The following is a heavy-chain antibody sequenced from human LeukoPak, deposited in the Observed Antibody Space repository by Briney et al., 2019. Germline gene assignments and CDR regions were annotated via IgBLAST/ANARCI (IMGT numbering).Heavy chain of an antibody. CDR1: GFTFSSYG. D-gene: IGHD6-6*01. V-gene: IGHV3-30*02. J-gene: IGHJ4*02. CDR2: IRYDGSNK. CDR3: AKKVYSSSSLGN. Sequence: PGGSLRLSCAASGFTFSSYGMHWVRQAPGKGLEWVAFIRYDGSNKYYADSVKGRFTISRDNSKNTLYLQMNSLRAEDTAVYYCAKKVYSSSSLGNWGQGTLVTVSS.